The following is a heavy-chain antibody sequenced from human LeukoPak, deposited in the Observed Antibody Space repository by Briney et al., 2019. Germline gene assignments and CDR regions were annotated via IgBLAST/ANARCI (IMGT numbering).Heavy chain of an antibody. V-gene: IGHV4-34*01. CDR3: AVRALGWFDP. J-gene: IGHJ5*02. Sequence: SETLSLTCGVSAGSFSGYYWSWVRQPPGKGLEWIGEINHSGSTNYNPSLKSRITISVDTSKNQFSLKLSSVTAADTAVYYCAVRALGWFDPWGQGTLVTVSS. CDR1: AGSFSGYY. D-gene: IGHD3-10*01. CDR2: INHSGST.